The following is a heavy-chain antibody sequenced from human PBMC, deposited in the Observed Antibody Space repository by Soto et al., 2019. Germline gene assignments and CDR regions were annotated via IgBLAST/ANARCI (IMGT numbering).Heavy chain of an antibody. CDR3: ARDRPTSYDSSGYEFDY. V-gene: IGHV1-18*01. CDR1: GYTFTSYG. D-gene: IGHD3-22*01. J-gene: IGHJ4*02. Sequence: QVQLVQSGAEVKKPGASVKVSCKASGYTFTSYGISWVRQAPGQGLEWMGWISAYNGNTNYAQKLQGRVSMTTDTSTSTAFMEMSSLRSDDTDVYYCARDRPTSYDSSGYEFDYWGQGTLVTVSS. CDR2: ISAYNGNT.